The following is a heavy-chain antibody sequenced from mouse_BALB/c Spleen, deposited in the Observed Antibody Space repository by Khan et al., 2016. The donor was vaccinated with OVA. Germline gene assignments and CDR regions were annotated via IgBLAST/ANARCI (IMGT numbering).Heavy chain of an antibody. CDR2: ISSGGST. J-gene: IGHJ2*01. D-gene: IGHD2-14*01. CDR1: GFTFSSYA. V-gene: IGHV5-6-5*01. CDR3: ARETYRYDEYYFDY. Sequence: EVELVESGGGSVKPGGSLKLSCAVSGFTFSSYAMSWVRQTPEKRLEWVASISSGGSTYYPDSVKGRFTISRAIARNIVYLQMSSLRSEDMAMYYCARETYRYDEYYFDYWGQGTTLTVSS.